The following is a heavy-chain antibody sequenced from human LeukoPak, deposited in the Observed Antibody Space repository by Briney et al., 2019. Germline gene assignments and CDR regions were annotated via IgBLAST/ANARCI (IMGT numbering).Heavy chain of an antibody. J-gene: IGHJ4*02. Sequence: GGSLRLSCAASGFTFSSYGMSWVRQAPGKGLEWVSGMSGSGGSTYYADSVKGRFTISRDNSKNTLYLQMNGLRAEDTAVYYCARLRGLYSDTNRYQTALDCWGQETLVTVSS. D-gene: IGHD1-26*01. CDR2: MSGSGGST. CDR1: GFTFSSYG. V-gene: IGHV3-23*01. CDR3: ARLRGLYSDTNRYQTALDC.